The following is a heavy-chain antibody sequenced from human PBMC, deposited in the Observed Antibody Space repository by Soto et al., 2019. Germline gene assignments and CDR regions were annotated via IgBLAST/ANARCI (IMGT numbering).Heavy chain of an antibody. D-gene: IGHD6-13*01. CDR3: ARKSISSSWAYYYYGMDV. CDR2: LSAYNGNT. J-gene: IGHJ6*02. V-gene: IGHV1-18*04. Sequence: ASVKVSCNASGYTFTSYGISWVRPAPGQGLEWMGWLSAYNGNTNYAQKLQGRVTMTTDTSTSTAYMELRSLRSDDTAVYYCARKSISSSWAYYYYGMDVWGQGTTVTVSS. CDR1: GYTFTSYG.